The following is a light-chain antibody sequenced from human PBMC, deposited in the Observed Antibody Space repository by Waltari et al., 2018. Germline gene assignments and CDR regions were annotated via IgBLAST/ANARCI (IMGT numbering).Light chain of an antibody. V-gene: IGLV2-14*01. CDR1: TRAVGRFTY. J-gene: IGLJ2*01. CDR3: SSYTSIKTPYVV. Sequence: QPPLTQPASVLGAPGESIPIPCTGTTRAVGRFTYAPWYQCHPGKAPELIIYEVTKRPSWVSDRFSCSKSGNTASLSISGLQPEDEADYYCSSYTSIKTPYVVFGGGTKVTVL. CDR2: EVT.